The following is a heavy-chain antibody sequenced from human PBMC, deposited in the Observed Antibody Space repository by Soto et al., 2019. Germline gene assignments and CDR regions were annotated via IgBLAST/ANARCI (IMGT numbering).Heavy chain of an antibody. CDR2: ISGSGGST. CDR1: GFTFSSYA. D-gene: IGHD3-3*01. V-gene: IGHV3-23*01. Sequence: EVQLLESGGGLVQPGGSLRLSCAASGFTFSSYAMSWVRQAPGKGLEWVSAISGSGGSTYYADSVTGRFTISRDNSKNTLYRQMNSLIAEDTAVYYCAKDVGGGYDFWSGYLNGYYYYGMDVWGQGTTVTVSS. CDR3: AKDVGGGYDFWSGYLNGYYYYGMDV. J-gene: IGHJ6*02.